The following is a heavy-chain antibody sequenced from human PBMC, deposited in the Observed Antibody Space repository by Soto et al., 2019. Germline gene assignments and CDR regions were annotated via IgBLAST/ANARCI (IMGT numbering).Heavy chain of an antibody. CDR1: GFTFNNYA. Sequence: GGSLRLSCAASGFTFNNYAMSWVRQAPGKGLEWVSAISGNGISTYYADSVRGRFTISRDNSENTLFLQMNRLRADDTAVYYCTRDAISMVRGNDNWFDPWRQGTLVTVSS. D-gene: IGHD3-10*01. V-gene: IGHV3-23*01. CDR2: ISGNGIST. J-gene: IGHJ5*02. CDR3: TRDAISMVRGNDNWFDP.